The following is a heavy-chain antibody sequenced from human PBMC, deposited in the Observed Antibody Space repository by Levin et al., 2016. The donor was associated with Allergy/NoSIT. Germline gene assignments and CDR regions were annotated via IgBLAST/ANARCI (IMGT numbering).Heavy chain of an antibody. J-gene: IGHJ4*02. Sequence: GRFTISRDNSKNALFLQMNSLRAEDTALYYCARGHVSDSWSIGWGQGTLVTVSS. CDR3: ARGHVSDSWSIG. D-gene: IGHD6-13*01. V-gene: IGHV3-53*03.